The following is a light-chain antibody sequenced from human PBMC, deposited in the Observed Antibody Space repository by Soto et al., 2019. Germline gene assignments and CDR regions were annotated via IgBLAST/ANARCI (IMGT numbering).Light chain of an antibody. V-gene: IGKV1-39*01. CDR3: QQSYGTSRT. CDR2: GAS. CDR1: QSISSH. J-gene: IGKJ2*01. Sequence: DIQMTQSPSSLSASVGDRVTITCRTSQSISSHLNWYQHKPGKAPKLLIFGASSLQSGVPSRFSGSGSGTDFTLTISRLFPEDFATYYCQQSYGTSRTFGQGTRLEVK.